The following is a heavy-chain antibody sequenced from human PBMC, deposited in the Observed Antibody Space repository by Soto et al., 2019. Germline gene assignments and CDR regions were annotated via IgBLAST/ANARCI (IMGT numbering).Heavy chain of an antibody. D-gene: IGHD6-19*01. CDR2: TYYRSKWYN. CDR3: ARRLFGSGWTLDS. Sequence: PSQTLSLTCAISGYSVSSDSVAWNWIIQSPSRGLEWLGRTYYRSKWYNDYAVSVKSRITINSDTPKNQFSLKVNSVTAADTAVYYCARRLFGSGWTLDSWGQGALVTVSS. V-gene: IGHV6-1*01. CDR1: GYSVSSDSVA. J-gene: IGHJ4*02.